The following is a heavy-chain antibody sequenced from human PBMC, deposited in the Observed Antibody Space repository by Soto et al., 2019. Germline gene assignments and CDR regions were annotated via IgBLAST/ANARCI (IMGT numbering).Heavy chain of an antibody. D-gene: IGHD3-22*01. V-gene: IGHV1-24*01. CDR2: FDPEDGET. Sequence: ASVTVSCQVSGYTLTDLSMHWVRQAPGKGLEWMGGFDPEDGETIYAQKFQGRVTMTEDTSTDTAYMELSSLRSEDTAVYYCARDYYDSSGYYHFDYWGQGTLVTVSS. CDR1: GYTLTDLS. CDR3: ARDYYDSSGYYHFDY. J-gene: IGHJ4*02.